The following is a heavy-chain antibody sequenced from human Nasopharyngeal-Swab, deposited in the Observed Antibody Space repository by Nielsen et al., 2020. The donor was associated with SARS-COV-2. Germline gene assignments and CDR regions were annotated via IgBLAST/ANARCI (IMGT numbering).Heavy chain of an antibody. CDR2: ISYSGTT. D-gene: IGHD2-2*01. CDR3: ASLPYCSSDTCYPIDL. J-gene: IGHJ5*02. Sequence: SETLSLTCTVSGASMTNYYWSWIRQPPGKGLEWLGYISYSGTTNYNPSLKSRVTISVDTSKNQCSLRLSSVTAADTATYYCASLPYCSSDTCYPIDLWGQGTLVTVSS. V-gene: IGHV4-59*08. CDR1: GASMTNYY.